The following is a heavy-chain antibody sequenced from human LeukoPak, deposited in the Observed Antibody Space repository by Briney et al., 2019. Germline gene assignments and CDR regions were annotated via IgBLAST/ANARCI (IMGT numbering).Heavy chain of an antibody. J-gene: IGHJ4*02. Sequence: SQTLSLTCTVSGGSISSGSYYWGWIRQPPGKGLEWIGSIYYSGSTYYNPSLKSRVTISVDTSKNQFSLKLSSVTAADTAVYYCASHRGYSYGYNYWGQGTLVTVSS. CDR1: GGSISSGSYY. V-gene: IGHV4-39*01. CDR3: ASHRGYSYGYNY. D-gene: IGHD5-18*01. CDR2: IYYSGST.